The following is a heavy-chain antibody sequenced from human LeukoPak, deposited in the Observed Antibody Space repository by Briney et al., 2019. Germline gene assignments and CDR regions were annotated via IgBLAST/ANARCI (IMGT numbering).Heavy chain of an antibody. V-gene: IGHV1-3*01. CDR2: INAGNGNT. J-gene: IGHJ6*02. CDR3: ARGAPGDSSGYYSNYYYYGMDV. Sequence: ASVKVSCKASGYTFTGYYMHWVRQAPGQRLEWMGWINAGNGNTKYSQKFQGRVTITRDTSASTAYMELSSLRSEDTAVYYCARGAPGDSSGYYSNYYYYGMDVWGQGTTVTVSS. CDR1: GYTFTGYY. D-gene: IGHD3-22*01.